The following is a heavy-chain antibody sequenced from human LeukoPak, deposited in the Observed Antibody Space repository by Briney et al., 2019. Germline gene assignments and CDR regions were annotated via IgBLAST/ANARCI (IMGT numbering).Heavy chain of an antibody. CDR3: AKDFLGTYYDYVWGSYRYTGFDY. CDR1: GFTFSSYV. Sequence: GGSLRLSCAASGFTFSSYVMHWVRQAPGKGLEWVTVISYDGSNKYYADSVKGRFTISRDNSKNTLYLQMNSLRAEDTALYYCAKDFLGTYYDYVWGSYRYTGFDYWGQGTLVTVSS. CDR2: ISYDGSNK. J-gene: IGHJ4*02. V-gene: IGHV3-30*18. D-gene: IGHD3-16*02.